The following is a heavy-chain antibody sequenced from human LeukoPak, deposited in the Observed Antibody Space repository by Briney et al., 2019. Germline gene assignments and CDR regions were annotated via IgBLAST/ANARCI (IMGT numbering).Heavy chain of an antibody. Sequence: GGSLRLSCAASGFTFSSYSMNWVRQAPGKGLEWVAVISYDGSNKYYADSVKGRFTISRDNSKNTLYLQMNSLRAEDTAVYYCARGEYGYWGQGTLVTVSS. CDR1: GFTFSSYS. D-gene: IGHD4/OR15-4a*01. CDR2: ISYDGSNK. J-gene: IGHJ4*02. V-gene: IGHV3-30*05. CDR3: ARGEYGY.